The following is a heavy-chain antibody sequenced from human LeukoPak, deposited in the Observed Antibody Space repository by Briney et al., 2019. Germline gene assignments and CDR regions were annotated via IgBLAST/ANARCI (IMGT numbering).Heavy chain of an antibody. J-gene: IGHJ4*02. CDR1: GFTFSGSA. D-gene: IGHD5-12*01. V-gene: IGHV3-73*01. CDR2: IRSKANTYAT. Sequence: GGSLRLSCATSGFTFSGSAMHWVRQASGRGLEWVGRIRSKANTYATAYAASVKGRFTISRDDSKNTAYLQMNSLKTEDTAVYYCTSSGYVWDYFDYWGQGTLVTVSS. CDR3: TSSGYVWDYFDY.